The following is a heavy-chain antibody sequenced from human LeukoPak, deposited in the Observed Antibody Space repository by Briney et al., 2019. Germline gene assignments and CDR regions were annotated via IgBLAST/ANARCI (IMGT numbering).Heavy chain of an antibody. D-gene: IGHD3-22*01. CDR1: GFTFRNFG. Sequence: PGGSLRLSCETSGFTFRNFGIHWVRQSPGKGLEWVTFIDDGGINFYYANFVKGRFTVSRDNSKNTLYLQMNSLESEDTAVYYCVRGPARGYYDGSGYDFDYWGQGTLVTVSS. CDR2: IDDGGINF. CDR3: VRGPARGYYDGSGYDFDY. V-gene: IGHV3-30*02. J-gene: IGHJ4*02.